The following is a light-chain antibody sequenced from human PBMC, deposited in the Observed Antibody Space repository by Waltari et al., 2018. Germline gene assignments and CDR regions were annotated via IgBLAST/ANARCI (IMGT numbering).Light chain of an antibody. CDR2: TIS. CDR1: QSLIYRDGNTY. CDR3: MQGTRSPFT. V-gene: IGKV2-30*01. Sequence: VMTQSPLFLPVTLGQTASISCKSDQSLIYRDGNTYLNWYHQRPGQPPRRLIYTISNRDSGTPDRFSGSGSVNDFSLTINNVEASDVGAFYCMQGTRSPFTFGPGTQVEI. J-gene: IGKJ3*01.